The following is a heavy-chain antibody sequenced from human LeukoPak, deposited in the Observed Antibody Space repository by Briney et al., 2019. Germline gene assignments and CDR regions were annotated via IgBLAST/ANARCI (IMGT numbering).Heavy chain of an antibody. CDR3: AAGRDGYKGE. D-gene: IGHD5-24*01. J-gene: IGHJ4*02. CDR2: INHSGST. V-gene: IGHV4-34*01. Sequence: SETLSLTCAVYGGSFRGYYWSWIRQPPGKGLEWIGEINHSGSTNYNPSLKSRVTISVDTSKNQFSLKLSSVTAADTAVYYCAAGRDGYKGEWGQGTLVTVSS. CDR1: GGSFRGYY.